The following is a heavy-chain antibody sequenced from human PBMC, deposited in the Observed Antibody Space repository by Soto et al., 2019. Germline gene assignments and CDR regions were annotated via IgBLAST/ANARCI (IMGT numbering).Heavy chain of an antibody. V-gene: IGHV5-10-1*01. J-gene: IGHJ4*02. D-gene: IGHD5-12*01. CDR3: ARRTCENMSCYKDH. Sequence: GESLKISCKASGYTFRNLWINWVRQMPGKGLEWIGRIDPIDSYTYYGPSFRGHVTLSVDTSIGTAYLQLRSLKASDSGIYYCARRTCENMSCYKDHGGQVTLVTVPS. CDR2: IDPIDSYT. CDR1: GYTFRNLW.